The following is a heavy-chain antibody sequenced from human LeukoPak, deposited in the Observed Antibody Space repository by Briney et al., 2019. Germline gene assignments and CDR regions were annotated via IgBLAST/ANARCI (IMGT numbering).Heavy chain of an antibody. J-gene: IGHJ4*02. Sequence: GGSLRLSCAASGFTFSSYWMHWVRQAPGKGLMWVSRINSDGSITNYADSVKGRFTISRDNAKNTLYLQMNSLRAEDTAVYYCARPMYSSSWSPSFDYWGQGTLVTVSS. CDR1: GFTFSSYW. D-gene: IGHD6-13*01. CDR3: ARPMYSSSWSPSFDY. CDR2: INSDGSIT. V-gene: IGHV3-74*01.